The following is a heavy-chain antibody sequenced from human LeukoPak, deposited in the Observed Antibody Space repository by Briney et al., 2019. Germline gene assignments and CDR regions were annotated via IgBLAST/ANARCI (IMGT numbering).Heavy chain of an antibody. CDR1: GFTFSSYA. J-gene: IGHJ4*02. Sequence: GGSLRLSCAASGFTFSSYAMSWVRQAPGKGLEWVSAISGSGGSTYYADSVKGRFTISRDNSKNTLYLQMNSLRAEDTAVYYCAKRVVRATTVYYFDYWGQGTLVTVSS. CDR2: ISGSGGST. V-gene: IGHV3-23*01. CDR3: AKRVVRATTVYYFDY. D-gene: IGHD1-26*01.